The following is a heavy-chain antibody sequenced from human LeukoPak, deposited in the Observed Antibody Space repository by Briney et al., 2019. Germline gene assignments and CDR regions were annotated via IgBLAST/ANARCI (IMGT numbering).Heavy chain of an antibody. CDR1: GGSVRSGNYF. Sequence: SETLSLTCTVSGGSVRSGNYFWSWIRQSPGKGLEWSGYIYFRGSTKYSPALESRVTISEDPSKNQFSLRLTSLTAADTAVYYCARVDWWFDIMTGWPAITNNGMDVWGQGTTVIVSS. J-gene: IGHJ6*02. CDR2: IYFRGST. CDR3: ARVDWWFDIMTGWPAITNNGMDV. V-gene: IGHV4-61*01. D-gene: IGHD3-9*01.